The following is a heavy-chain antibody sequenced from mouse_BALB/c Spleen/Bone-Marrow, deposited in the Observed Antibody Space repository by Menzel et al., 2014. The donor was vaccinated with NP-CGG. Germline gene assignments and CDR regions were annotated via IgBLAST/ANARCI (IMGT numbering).Heavy chain of an antibody. CDR3: ARGSYYEGAMDY. CDR2: IWAGGST. D-gene: IGHD1-1*01. J-gene: IGHJ4*01. V-gene: IGHV2-9*02. Sequence: VKLQESGPGLVAPSQSLSITCTVSGFSLTSYGVHWVRQPPGKVLEWLGVIWAGGSTNYNSALMSRLSISKDNSKSQVFLKMNSLQTDDIAMYYCARGSYYEGAMDYWGQGTSVTVSS. CDR1: GFSLTSYG.